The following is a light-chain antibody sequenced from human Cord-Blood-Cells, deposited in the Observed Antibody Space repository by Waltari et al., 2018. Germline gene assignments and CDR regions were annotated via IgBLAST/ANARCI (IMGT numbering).Light chain of an antibody. CDR1: QSISSY. CDR2: AAS. V-gene: IGKV1-39*01. Sequence: DIQMTQSPSSLSASVGDRVTITCRASQSISSYLNWYQQKPGKAPKLLICAASSLQSGVRSRFSGSGSVTDFTLTSSSLQPEDGATDYCQQRYSTPPTFGLGTTVEIK. CDR3: QQRYSTPPT. J-gene: IGKJ1*01.